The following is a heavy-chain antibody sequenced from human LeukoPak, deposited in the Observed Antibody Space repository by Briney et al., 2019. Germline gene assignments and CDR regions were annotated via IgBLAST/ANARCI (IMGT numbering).Heavy chain of an antibody. CDR3: ARGVSALLDFDY. CDR1: GGSISSYY. J-gene: IGHJ4*02. Sequence: PSETLSLTCTVSGGSISSYYWSWIRQPPGKGLEWIGYIYYSGSTNYNPSLKSRVTISVDTSKNQFSLKLSSVTAADTAVYYCARGVSALLDFDYWGQGTLVSVSS. V-gene: IGHV4-59*01. D-gene: IGHD2-8*01. CDR2: IYYSGST.